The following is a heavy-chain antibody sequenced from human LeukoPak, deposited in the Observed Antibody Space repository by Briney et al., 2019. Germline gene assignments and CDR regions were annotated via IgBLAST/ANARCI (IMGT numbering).Heavy chain of an antibody. D-gene: IGHD2-15*01. J-gene: IGHJ4*02. CDR3: ARGRIGYCSGGSCYRFDY. V-gene: IGHV4-34*01. CDR1: GGSFSGYY. CDR2: INHSGST. Sequence: SETLSLTCAVYGGSFSGYYWSWIRQPPGKGLEWIGEINHSGSTNYNPSLKSRVTISVDTSKDQFSLKLSSVTAADTAVYYCARGRIGYCSGGSCYRFDYWGQGTLVTVSS.